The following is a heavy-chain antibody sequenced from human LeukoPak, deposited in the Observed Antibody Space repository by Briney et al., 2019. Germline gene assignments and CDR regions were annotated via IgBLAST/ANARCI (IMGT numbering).Heavy chain of an antibody. D-gene: IGHD5-24*01. J-gene: IGHJ4*02. V-gene: IGHV1-3*01. CDR2: INAGNGNT. CDR1: GYTFTSYA. Sequence: ASVKVSCKASGYTFTSYAMHWVRQAPGQRLEWMGWINAGNGNTKYSQKFQGRVTITRDTSASTAYMELSSLRSEDTAVYYCARESPGDGYNYAPFDYWGQGTLVTVSS. CDR3: ARESPGDGYNYAPFDY.